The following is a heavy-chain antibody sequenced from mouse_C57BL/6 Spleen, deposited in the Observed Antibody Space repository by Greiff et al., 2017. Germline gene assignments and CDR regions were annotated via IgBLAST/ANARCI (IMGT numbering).Heavy chain of an antibody. CDR2: ISDGGSYT. J-gene: IGHJ2*01. Sequence: EVKLMESGGGLVKPGGSLKLSCAASGFTFSSYAMSWVRQTPEKRLEWVATISDGGSYTYYPDNVKGRFTISRDNAKNNLYLQMSHLKSEDTAMYYCAREGLADSNSYYFDYWGQGTTLTVSS. CDR3: AREGLADSNSYYFDY. CDR1: GFTFSSYA. V-gene: IGHV5-4*03. D-gene: IGHD2-5*01.